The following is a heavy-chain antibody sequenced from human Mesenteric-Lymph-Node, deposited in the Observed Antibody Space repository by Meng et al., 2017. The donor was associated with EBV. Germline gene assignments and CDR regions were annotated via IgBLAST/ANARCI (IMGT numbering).Heavy chain of an antibody. D-gene: IGHD3-16*01. Sequence: QGQLQQWGAGLLKPSETRSLTCAVYGGSFSGYYWSWIRQPPGKGLEWIGEINHSGSTNYNPSLKSRVTISVDTSKNQFSLKLSSVTAADTAVYYCARVSLIWGGATLWGQGTLVTVSS. CDR2: INHSGST. CDR1: GGSFSGYY. V-gene: IGHV4-34*01. J-gene: IGHJ4*02. CDR3: ARVSLIWGGATL.